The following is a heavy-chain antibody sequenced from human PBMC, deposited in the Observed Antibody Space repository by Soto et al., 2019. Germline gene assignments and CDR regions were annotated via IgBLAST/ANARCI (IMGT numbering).Heavy chain of an antibody. CDR3: ARDLVAVAGKYYYYYGMDV. CDR1: GGTFSSYA. Sequence: QVQLVQSGAEVKKPGSSVKVSCKASGGTFSSYAISWVRQAPGQGLEWMGGIIPIFGTANYAQKFQGRVTITADESTSTAYMELSSLRSEDTAVYYCARDLVAVAGKYYYYYGMDVWGRGTTVTVSS. D-gene: IGHD6-19*01. V-gene: IGHV1-69*01. CDR2: IIPIFGTA. J-gene: IGHJ6*02.